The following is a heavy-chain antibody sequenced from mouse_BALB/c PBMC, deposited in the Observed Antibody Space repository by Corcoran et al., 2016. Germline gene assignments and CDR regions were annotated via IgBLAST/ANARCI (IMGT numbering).Heavy chain of an antibody. V-gene: IGHV3-2*01. CDR1: GGSISSTSYY. Sequence: QLQESGPGLVKPSETLSLTCTVSGGSISSTSYYWGWIRLPPGKGLEWIGSSYYSGSTYYNPSLKSRVTISVDTSKNQFSLKLNSVTAADTAVYYCARTFWSGYPEWAFDFWGQGTLVTVSS. D-gene: IGHD1-3*01. CDR2: SYYSGST. J-gene: IGHJ4*01. CDR3: ARTFWSGYPEWAFDF.